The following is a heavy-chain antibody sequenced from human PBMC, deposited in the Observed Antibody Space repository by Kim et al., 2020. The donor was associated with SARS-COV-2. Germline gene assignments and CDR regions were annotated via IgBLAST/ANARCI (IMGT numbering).Heavy chain of an antibody. CDR3: ARGARKSSGWFDY. CDR1: GYTFTNFG. CDR2: ISGYDGKT. Sequence: ASVKVSCKASGYTFTNFGITWVRQAPGQGLECLAWISGYDGKTKYSQKYQDRVTVTTDTSTNTGYMELRNLRSDDTAVYYCARGARKSSGWFDY. V-gene: IGHV1-18*01. D-gene: IGHD6-19*01. J-gene: IGHJ4*01.